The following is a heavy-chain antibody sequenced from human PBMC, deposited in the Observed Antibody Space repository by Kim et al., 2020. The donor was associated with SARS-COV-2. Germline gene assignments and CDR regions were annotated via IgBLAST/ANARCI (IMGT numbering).Heavy chain of an antibody. J-gene: IGHJ4*02. CDR1: GGSFSGYY. Sequence: SETLSLTCAVYGGSFSGYYWSWIRQPPGKGLEWIGEINYSGSTNYNPSLKSRVTISSDTSKNQFSLKLSSVTAADTAVYYCARGIRKISMILVVATSESVYSEFWGQGTLVTVSS. V-gene: IGHV4-34*01. D-gene: IGHD3-22*01. CDR3: ARGIRKISMILVVATSESVYSEF. CDR2: INYSGST.